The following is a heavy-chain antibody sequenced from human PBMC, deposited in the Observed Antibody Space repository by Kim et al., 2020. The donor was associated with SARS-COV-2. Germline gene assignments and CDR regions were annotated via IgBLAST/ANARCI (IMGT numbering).Heavy chain of an antibody. CDR1: GFTFSSYS. CDR3: ARDLPIGDCSSTSCYVRYYYGMDV. CDR2: ISSSSSTI. Sequence: GGSLRLSCAASGFTFSSYSMNWVRQAPGKGLEWVSYISSSSSTIYYADSVKGRFTISRDNAKNSLYLQMNSMRDEDTAVYYCARDLPIGDCSSTSCYVRYYYGMDVWGQGTTVTVSS. J-gene: IGHJ6*02. V-gene: IGHV3-48*02. D-gene: IGHD2-2*01.